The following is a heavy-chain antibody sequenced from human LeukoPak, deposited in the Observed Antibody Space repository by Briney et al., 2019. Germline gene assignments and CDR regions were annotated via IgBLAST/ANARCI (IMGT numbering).Heavy chain of an antibody. CDR2: IYDTEHS. Sequence: SETPSLTCTVSGDSISGYFWSWIRLPPGKGLEWIGYIYDTEHSNYNPSLRRRVTISIDTSKNQFSLNLSSVTAADTAVYYCARCILGGSCYYFDYWGLGIQVSVSS. CDR3: ARCILGGSCYYFDY. V-gene: IGHV4-4*08. D-gene: IGHD2-15*01. CDR1: GDSISGYF. J-gene: IGHJ4*02.